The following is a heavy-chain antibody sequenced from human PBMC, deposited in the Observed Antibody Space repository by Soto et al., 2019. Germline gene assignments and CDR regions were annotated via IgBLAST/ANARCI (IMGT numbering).Heavy chain of an antibody. CDR3: AGSEGGYFYGMDF. CDR1: GGNFASYA. Sequence: SSVKVSCKASGGNFASYAIFWVPQAPGQGLEWMGGLFPIFRTPTYAQKFQGRVTIKADKPTNTPYMEMNSLRFEDTAVYYGAGSEGGYFYGMDFWGQGTTVTVAS. J-gene: IGHJ6*02. CDR2: LFPIFRTP. D-gene: IGHD3-9*01. V-gene: IGHV1-69*06.